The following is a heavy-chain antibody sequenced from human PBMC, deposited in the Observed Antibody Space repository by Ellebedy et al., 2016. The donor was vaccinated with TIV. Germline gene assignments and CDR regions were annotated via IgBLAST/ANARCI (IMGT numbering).Heavy chain of an antibody. Sequence: MPSETLSLTCTVSGGSISSYYWSWIRQPPGKGLEWIGYIYYSGSTYYNPSLKSRVTISVDTSKNQFSLKLSSVTAADTAVYYCAGFNSNYNYWGQGTLVTVSS. CDR3: AGFNSNYNY. D-gene: IGHD4-11*01. V-gene: IGHV4-59*01. CDR2: IYYSGST. CDR1: GGSISSYY. J-gene: IGHJ4*02.